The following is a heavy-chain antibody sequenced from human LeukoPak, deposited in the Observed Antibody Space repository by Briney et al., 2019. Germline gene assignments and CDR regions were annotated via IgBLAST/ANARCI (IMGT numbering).Heavy chain of an antibody. D-gene: IGHD6-13*01. CDR1: GFTSNNYA. Sequence: PGGSLRLSCAASGFTSNNYAMSWVRQAPGKGLEWVSLIMSGGTTYYADSVKGRFTISRDKSKDTLHLQMNSLRAEDTAVYYCAKDLPYSGWAFEIWGLGTMVTVSS. V-gene: IGHV3-23*01. CDR2: IMSGGTT. CDR3: AKDLPYSGWAFEI. J-gene: IGHJ3*02.